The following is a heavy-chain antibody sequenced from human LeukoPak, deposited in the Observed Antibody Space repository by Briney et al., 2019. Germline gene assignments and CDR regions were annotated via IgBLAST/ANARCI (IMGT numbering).Heavy chain of an antibody. J-gene: IGHJ4*02. D-gene: IGHD5-24*01. CDR2: IYYSGST. Sequence: SETLSLTCTVSGGSISSSSYYWGWIRQPPGKGLEWIGNIYYSGSTYYNPSLKSRVTISVDTSKNQFSLKLSSVTAADTAVYYCARRRRDGYKRFDYWGQGTLVTVSS. CDR1: GGSISSSSYY. V-gene: IGHV4-39*01. CDR3: ARRRRDGYKRFDY.